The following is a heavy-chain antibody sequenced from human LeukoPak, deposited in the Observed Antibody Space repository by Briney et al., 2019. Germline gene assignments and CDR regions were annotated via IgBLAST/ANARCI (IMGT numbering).Heavy chain of an antibody. CDR3: ARHRLLTTGLDS. Sequence: GESLKISCEASGYTFTTYWIGWVRQMPGKGLEWMGIIWPSDSGTRYSPSFQGQVTIPVNKSISPAYLQWSSLKDSDTAIYYCARHRLLTTGLDSWGQGTLVTVSS. D-gene: IGHD4-17*01. J-gene: IGHJ4*02. CDR1: GYTFTTYW. CDR2: IWPSDSGT. V-gene: IGHV5-51*01.